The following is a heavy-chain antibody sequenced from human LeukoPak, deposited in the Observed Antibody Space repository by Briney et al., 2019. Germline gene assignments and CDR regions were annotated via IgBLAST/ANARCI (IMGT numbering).Heavy chain of an antibody. CDR3: ARDWSVATPFDY. CDR1: GFTFSSYS. Sequence: SGGSLRLSCAASGFTFSSYSMNWVRQAPGKGVEWVSSISSSGSYIFYAHSVEGRFTLSRDNAKNSLYLEMNTLRAEDTAVYYCARDWSVATPFDYWGQGTLVTVSS. CDR2: ISSSGSYI. J-gene: IGHJ4*02. D-gene: IGHD2-15*01. V-gene: IGHV3-21*01.